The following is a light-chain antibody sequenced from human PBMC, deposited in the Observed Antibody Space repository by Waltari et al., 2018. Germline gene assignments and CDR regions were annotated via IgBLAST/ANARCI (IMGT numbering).Light chain of an antibody. CDR2: EGS. V-gene: IGLV2-23*01. Sequence: QSALTQPASVSGSPGQSIPISCTGTSSDVGSYNLVSWYQHHPGKAPKLMIYEGSKRPSGVSNRFSGSKSGNTASLTISGLQAEDEADYYCCSYAGSNTWVFGEGTKLTVL. CDR1: SSDVGSYNL. CDR3: CSYAGSNTWV. J-gene: IGLJ3*02.